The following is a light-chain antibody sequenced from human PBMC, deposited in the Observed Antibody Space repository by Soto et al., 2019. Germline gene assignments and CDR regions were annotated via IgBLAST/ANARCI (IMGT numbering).Light chain of an antibody. Sequence: DIVLTQSPDSLAVSLGERATINCRSSQSVLYSSNNKNYLAWYQQKPGQSPKLLIYWASTRESGVPERFRGSGSGTDFTLTISSLQAEDVAVYYCQQYYSTAAWTFGQGTKVEIK. CDR1: QSVLYSSNNKNY. V-gene: IGKV4-1*01. J-gene: IGKJ1*01. CDR2: WAS. CDR3: QQYYSTAAWT.